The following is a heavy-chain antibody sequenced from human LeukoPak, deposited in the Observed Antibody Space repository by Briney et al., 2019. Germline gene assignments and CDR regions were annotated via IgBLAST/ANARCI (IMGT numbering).Heavy chain of an antibody. Sequence: GGSLRLSCAASGFTFSNYGMHWVRQAPGKGLEWVAFIRYDGSNKYYADSVKGRLIISRDNSKNTLYLQMNSLRAEDTAIYYCAREWTEASGGYIRLFDYWGQGTLVTVSS. D-gene: IGHD3-10*01. J-gene: IGHJ4*02. CDR1: GFTFSNYG. V-gene: IGHV3-30*02. CDR3: AREWTEASGGYIRLFDY. CDR2: IRYDGSNK.